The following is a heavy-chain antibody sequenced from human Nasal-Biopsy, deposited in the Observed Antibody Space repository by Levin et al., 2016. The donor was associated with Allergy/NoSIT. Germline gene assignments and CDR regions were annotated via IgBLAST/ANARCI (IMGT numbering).Heavy chain of an antibody. J-gene: IGHJ4*02. CDR2: IYTSGST. V-gene: IGHV4-61*02. Sequence: SETLSLTCTVSSGSISSSSYYWSWIRQPAGKGLEWIGRIYTSGSTNYNPSLKSRVTMSVDTSKNQFSLKLSSVTAADTAVYYCARENLYYGSGSYDYWGQGTLVTVSS. CDR1: SGSISSSSYY. CDR3: ARENLYYGSGSYDY. D-gene: IGHD3-10*01.